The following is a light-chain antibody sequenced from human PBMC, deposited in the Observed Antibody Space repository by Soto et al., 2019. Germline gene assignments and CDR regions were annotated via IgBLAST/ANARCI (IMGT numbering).Light chain of an antibody. Sequence: QSVLTQPASVSGSPGQSITISCTGTSSDVGSYNLVSWYQQHPGKAPKLMIYEGSKWPSGVSNRFSGSKSGNTASLTISGLQAEYEADYYCCSYAGSKDVVFGGGTKLTVL. V-gene: IGLV2-23*01. J-gene: IGLJ2*01. CDR2: EGS. CDR3: CSYAGSKDVV. CDR1: SSDVGSYNL.